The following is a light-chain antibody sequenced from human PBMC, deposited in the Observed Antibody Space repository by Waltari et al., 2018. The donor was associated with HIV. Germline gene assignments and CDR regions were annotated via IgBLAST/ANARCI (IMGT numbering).Light chain of an antibody. Sequence: VLTQSPGPLSLSPGERATLSCRASHSVTNFLAWYQQKPGQAPRLLIYDASTRAAGIPARFSGSGSGTDFTLTISILEPEDFAVYYCQQRSNWPSFGQGTRLDI. CDR1: HSVTNF. V-gene: IGKV3-11*01. CDR2: DAS. J-gene: IGKJ2*03. CDR3: QQRSNWPS.